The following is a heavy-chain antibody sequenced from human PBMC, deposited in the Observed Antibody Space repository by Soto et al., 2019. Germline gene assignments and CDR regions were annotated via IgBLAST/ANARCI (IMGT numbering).Heavy chain of an antibody. CDR3: ARGGPCLAPIQYSRFDP. J-gene: IGHJ5*02. Sequence: ASVKVSCKASGYTFTSYAMHWVLQAPGQRLEWMGWINAGNGNTKYSQKFQGRVTITRDTSASTAYMELSSLRSEDTAVYYCARGGPCLAPIQYSRFDPWGPGNLVTVPS. CDR1: GYTFTSYA. D-gene: IGHD2-15*01. CDR2: INAGNGNT. V-gene: IGHV1-3*01.